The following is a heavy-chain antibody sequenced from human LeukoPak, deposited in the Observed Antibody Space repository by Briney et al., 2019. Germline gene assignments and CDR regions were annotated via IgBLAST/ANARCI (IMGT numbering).Heavy chain of an antibody. Sequence: PGGSLRLSCAASGFTFDDYAMHWVRQAPGKGLEWVSGISWNSGSIGYADSVKGRFTISRDNAKNSLYLQMNSLRAEDTALYYCAKDKMTIFGGNSGSVWYFDLWGRGTLVTVSS. D-gene: IGHD4-23*01. J-gene: IGHJ2*01. V-gene: IGHV3-9*01. CDR3: AKDKMTIFGGNSGSVWYFDL. CDR2: ISWNSGSI. CDR1: GFTFDDYA.